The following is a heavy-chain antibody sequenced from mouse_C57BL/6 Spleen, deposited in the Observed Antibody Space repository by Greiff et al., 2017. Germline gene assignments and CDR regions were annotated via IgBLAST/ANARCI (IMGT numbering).Heavy chain of an antibody. D-gene: IGHD2-5*01. CDR2: ISSGSSTI. J-gene: IGHJ3*01. CDR1: GYTFSDYG. Sequence: EVKLMESGGGLVKPGGSLKLSCAASGYTFSDYGMHWVRQAPEKGLEWVAYISSGSSTIYYADKVKGRSTISRDNAKNTLFLQMTSLRSEDTAMYYCARKADYSNYEGFAYWGQGTLVTVSA. CDR3: ARKADYSNYEGFAY. V-gene: IGHV5-17*01.